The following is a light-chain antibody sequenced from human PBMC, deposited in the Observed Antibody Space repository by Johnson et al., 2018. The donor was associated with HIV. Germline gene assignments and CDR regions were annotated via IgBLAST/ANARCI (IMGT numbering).Light chain of an antibody. CDR2: ENN. Sequence: QSVLTQPPSVSAAPGQKVTISCSGSSSNIGNNYVSWYQQLPGTAPKLLIYENNKRPSGIPARFSGSKSGTSATLGITGLQPGDAADYYCVTWDSRLSAGLFGTGTKVTVL. CDR1: SSNIGNNY. J-gene: IGLJ1*01. V-gene: IGLV1-51*02. CDR3: VTWDSRLSAGL.